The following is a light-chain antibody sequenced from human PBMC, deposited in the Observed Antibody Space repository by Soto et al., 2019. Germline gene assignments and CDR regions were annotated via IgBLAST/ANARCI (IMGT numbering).Light chain of an antibody. CDR1: QRVTSNY. V-gene: IGKV3-20*01. J-gene: IGKJ1*01. Sequence: EIVLTQSPGTLSLSPGERATLSCRASQRVTSNYLAWYQQKPGQTPRLLMYGTSRRATGIPDRFSGSGSGTEFTLTISSLEPEDSAVYYCQQYGSSYPWTFGQGTKVEIK. CDR3: QQYGSSYPWT. CDR2: GTS.